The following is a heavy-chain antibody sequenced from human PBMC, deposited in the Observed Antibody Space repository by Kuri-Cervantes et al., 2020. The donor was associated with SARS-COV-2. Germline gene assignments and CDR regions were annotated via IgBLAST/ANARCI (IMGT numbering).Heavy chain of an antibody. Sequence: ASVKVSCKVSGYTLPELSMHWVRQAPGKGREWMGGFDPEDGETIYAQKFQGRVTMTEDTSTDTAYMELSSLRSEDTAVYYCATARFQWELLPLSSWGQGTLVTVSS. V-gene: IGHV1-24*01. J-gene: IGHJ5*02. CDR3: ATARFQWELLPLSS. CDR1: GYTLPELS. CDR2: FDPEDGET. D-gene: IGHD1-26*01.